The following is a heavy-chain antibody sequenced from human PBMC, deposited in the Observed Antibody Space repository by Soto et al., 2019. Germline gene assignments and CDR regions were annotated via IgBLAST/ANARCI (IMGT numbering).Heavy chain of an antibody. V-gene: IGHV4-39*01. CDR3: ARHRGSGPSTAAALLDY. CDR1: GDSISSRNYY. Sequence: TSETLSLTCTVSGDSISSRNYYWGWIRQTPGKGLKWIGNIYHSGNTYYNPSLLGRHSISVDVSKSQFSLRLRSVTAADTAVYYCARHRGSGPSTAAALLDYWGQGILVTVSS. J-gene: IGHJ4*02. D-gene: IGHD6-13*01. CDR2: IYHSGNT.